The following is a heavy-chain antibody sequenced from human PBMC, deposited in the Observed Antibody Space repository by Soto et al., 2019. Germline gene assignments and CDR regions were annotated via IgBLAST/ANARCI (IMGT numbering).Heavy chain of an antibody. CDR2: ISYDGSNK. CDR1: GFTFSSYG. J-gene: IGHJ4*02. Sequence: QVQLVESGGGVVQPGRSLRLSCAASGFTFSSYGMHWVRQAPGKGLEWVTFISYDGSNKYYADSVKGRFTISRDNSKNTLYLQMNSLRAEDTAVYYCAKEGDYGDYVFDYWGQGTLVTVSS. CDR3: AKEGDYGDYVFDY. D-gene: IGHD4-17*01. V-gene: IGHV3-30*18.